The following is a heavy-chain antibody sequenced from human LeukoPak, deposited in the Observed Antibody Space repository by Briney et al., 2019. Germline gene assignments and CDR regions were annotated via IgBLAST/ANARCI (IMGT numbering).Heavy chain of an antibody. V-gene: IGHV1-2*06. J-gene: IGHJ4*02. CDR2: INPNSGGT. CDR3: ARQDYDSSGYYLGY. D-gene: IGHD3-22*01. Sequence: GASVTVSCKASGYTFTGYYMHWVRQAPGQGLEWMGRINPNSGGTNYAQKFQGRVTMTRDTSISTAYMELSRLRSDDTAVYYCARQDYDSSGYYLGYWGQGTLVTVSS. CDR1: GYTFTGYY.